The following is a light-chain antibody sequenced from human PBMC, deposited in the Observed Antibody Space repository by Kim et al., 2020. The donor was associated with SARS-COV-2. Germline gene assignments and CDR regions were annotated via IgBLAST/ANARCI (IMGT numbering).Light chain of an antibody. V-gene: IGKV1-17*01. J-gene: IGKJ5*01. CDR3: KKNNTNPIN. CDR1: QDIRRE. Sequence: AAGGERVTRTGRESQDIRREVEWYQQKPGKDHKGLIYGESSLQSGDASRFRGSGSGTEFTLTISREQPEEFATDERKKNNTNPINVGQGTRLEIK. CDR2: GES.